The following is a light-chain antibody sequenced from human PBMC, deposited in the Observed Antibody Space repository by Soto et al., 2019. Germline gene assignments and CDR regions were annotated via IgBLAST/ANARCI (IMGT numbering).Light chain of an antibody. J-gene: IGKJ5*01. CDR1: QGINIY. CDR3: QQYSNLPIT. CDR2: HAS. Sequence: IQMPQSPSSLSASVGDRVTITCQASQGINIYLNWYPQKPGKAPQLLIYHASSLETGVPSRFSGSGSGTDFTFTISSLQPEDTATYYCQQYSNLPITFGQGTRLEIK. V-gene: IGKV1-33*01.